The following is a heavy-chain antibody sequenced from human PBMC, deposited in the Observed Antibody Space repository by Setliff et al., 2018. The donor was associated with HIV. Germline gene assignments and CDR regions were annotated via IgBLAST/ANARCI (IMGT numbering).Heavy chain of an antibody. CDR3: ARLSSYRSLSYYFDY. J-gene: IGHJ4*02. Sequence: PSETLSLTCSVSGDSISDTTYYWGWIRQPPGKGLEWIGNIYHSGSTLYKPSLKSRVTMSVDTSKNQFSLKLNSVTAADTAVYHCARLSSYRSLSYYFDYWGQGALVTVSS. V-gene: IGHV4-39*01. D-gene: IGHD3-10*01. CDR1: GDSISDTTYY. CDR2: IYHSGST.